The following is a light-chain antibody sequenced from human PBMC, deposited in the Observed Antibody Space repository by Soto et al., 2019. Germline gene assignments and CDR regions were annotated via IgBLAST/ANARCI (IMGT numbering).Light chain of an antibody. Sequence: QSVLTQPASVSGSPGQSITISCTGTSSDVGDYNYVSWYQQHPGKAPKLMIYEVSDRPSGASNRFSGSKPGNTASLTISGLQAEDEADYYCSSFTSISTYVFGTGTKVTVL. CDR2: EVS. J-gene: IGLJ1*01. CDR3: SSFTSISTYV. V-gene: IGLV2-14*01. CDR1: SSDVGDYNY.